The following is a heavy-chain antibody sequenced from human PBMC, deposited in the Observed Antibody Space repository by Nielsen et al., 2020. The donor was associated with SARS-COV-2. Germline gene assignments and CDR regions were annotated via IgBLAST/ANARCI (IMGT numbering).Heavy chain of an antibody. CDR1: GFTFDDYA. V-gene: IGHV3-9*01. J-gene: IGHJ3*02. CDR2: ISWNSGSI. CDR3: ASTYSGSYWSAFDI. Sequence: SLKISCAASGFTFDDYAMHWVRQAPGKGLEWVSGISWNSGSIGYADSVKGRFTISRDNSKNTLYLQMNSLRAEDTAVYYCASTYSGSYWSAFDIWGQGTMVTVSS. D-gene: IGHD1-26*01.